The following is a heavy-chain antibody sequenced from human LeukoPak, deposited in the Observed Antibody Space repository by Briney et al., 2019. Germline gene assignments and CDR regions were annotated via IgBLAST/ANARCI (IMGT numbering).Heavy chain of an antibody. CDR2: INHSGNT. D-gene: IGHD4-23*01. V-gene: IGHV4-34*01. CDR1: GGSFSGYY. CDR3: ARAVGTSRNFFDY. J-gene: IGHJ4*02. Sequence: SETLSLTCAVYGGSFSGYYWSWIRQPPGKGLEWIGEINHSGNTNSNPSLKSRVTMSVDTSKNQFSLKLSSLTAADTAMYYCARAVGTSRNFFDYWGQGTLVTVSS.